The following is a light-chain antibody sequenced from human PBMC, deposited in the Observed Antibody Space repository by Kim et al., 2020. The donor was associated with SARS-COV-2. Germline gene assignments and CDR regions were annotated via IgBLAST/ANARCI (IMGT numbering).Light chain of an antibody. CDR3: QSYDTRLKWV. CDR2: GND. CDR1: SSNIGAGYD. Sequence: QSALTQPPSLSGAPGQRVIISCTGSSSNIGAGYDLHWYQHLPGRAPKLLIYGNDNRPLGVPDRFSGSRSGTSASLAITGLQADDEADYYCQSYDTRLKWVFGGGTQLTVL. J-gene: IGLJ3*02. V-gene: IGLV1-40*01.